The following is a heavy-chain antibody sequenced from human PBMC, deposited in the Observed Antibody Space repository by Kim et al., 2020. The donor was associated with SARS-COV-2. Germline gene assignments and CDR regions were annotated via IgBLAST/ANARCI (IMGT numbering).Heavy chain of an antibody. V-gene: IGHV3-33*01. J-gene: IGHJ4*02. Sequence: YEDSAKGRLTISRDDSKNKLYLQMNSLRAEDAAVYYCARERLAVAYSVDYWGQGTLVTVSS. CDR3: ARERLAVAYSVDY. D-gene: IGHD6-19*01.